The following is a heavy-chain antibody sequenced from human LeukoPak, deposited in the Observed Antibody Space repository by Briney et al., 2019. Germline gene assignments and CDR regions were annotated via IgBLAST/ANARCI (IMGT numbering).Heavy chain of an antibody. CDR2: ISSSGSTI. D-gene: IGHD5-12*01. V-gene: IGHV3-48*03. Sequence: GGSLRLSCAASGFTFSSYEMNWVRQAPGKGLEWVSYISSSGSTIYYADSVKGRFTISRDNAKNSLNLQMNSLRAEDTAVYYCARERGYSGHNSDWGQGTLVTVSS. J-gene: IGHJ4*02. CDR3: ARERGYSGHNSD. CDR1: GFTFSSYE.